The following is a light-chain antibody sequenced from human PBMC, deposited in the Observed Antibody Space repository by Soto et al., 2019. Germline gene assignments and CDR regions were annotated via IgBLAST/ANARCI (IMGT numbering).Light chain of an antibody. CDR2: KAS. Sequence: DIQMTQSPSTLSASVGDRVTITYRTSQSISSWLAWYQQKPGKAPKLLIYKASSLDSGDPSRFSGSGSGTEFTLTISSLQPDVFATYYCQQDNSYWAFGQGNKVEIK. CDR1: QSISSW. J-gene: IGKJ1*01. CDR3: QQDNSYWA. V-gene: IGKV1-5*03.